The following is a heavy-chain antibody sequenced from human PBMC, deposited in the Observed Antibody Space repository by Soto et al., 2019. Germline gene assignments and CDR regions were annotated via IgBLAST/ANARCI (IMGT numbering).Heavy chain of an antibody. J-gene: IGHJ6*01. D-gene: IGHD2-2*01. Sequence: QVQLVESGGGVVQPGRSLRLSCAASGFTFSSYAMHWVRQAPGKGLEWVAVISYDGSNKYYADSVKGRFTISRDNSKNTLYLQMNSLRAEDTAVYYCARGSTSPIPKRFYYYGMDVW. V-gene: IGHV3-30-3*01. CDR3: ARGSTSPIPKRFYYYGMDV. CDR2: ISYDGSNK. CDR1: GFTFSSYA.